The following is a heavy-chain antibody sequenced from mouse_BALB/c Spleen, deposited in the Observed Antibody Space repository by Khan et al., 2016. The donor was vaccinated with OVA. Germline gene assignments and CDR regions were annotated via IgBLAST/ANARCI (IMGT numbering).Heavy chain of an antibody. CDR1: GFSLTTYG. J-gene: IGHJ3*01. V-gene: IGHV2-9*02. CDR2: IWAGGNT. D-gene: IGHD1-1*01. Sequence: QVQLKESGPGLVAPSQNLSITCTVSGFSLTTYGVHWVRQAPGKGLEWLGVIWAGGNTNYNSALMSRLSISKDNSRSQFFVKMNRQQPDDTAMYSFARAYYYGAWFAYWGQGTLVTFSA. CDR3: ARAYYYGAWFAY.